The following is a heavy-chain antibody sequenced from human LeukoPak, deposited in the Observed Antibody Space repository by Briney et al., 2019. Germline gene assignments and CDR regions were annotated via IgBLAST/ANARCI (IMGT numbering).Heavy chain of an antibody. CDR3: ARVVAGYFDY. J-gene: IGHJ4*02. CDR2: IYSGGST. D-gene: IGHD6-19*01. CDR1: GFTVSSNF. Sequence: PGGSLRLSCAASGFTVSSNFMSWVRQAPGKGLEWVSVIYSGGSTYYADSVKGRFTISRDNSKNTLYLQMNSLRAEDTAVYYCARVVAGYFDYWGQGTLVTVSS. V-gene: IGHV3-66*01.